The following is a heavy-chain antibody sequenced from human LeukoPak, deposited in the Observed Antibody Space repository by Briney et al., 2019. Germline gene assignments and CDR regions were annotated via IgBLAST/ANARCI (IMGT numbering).Heavy chain of an antibody. Sequence: PGGSLRLSCAASGFTFSSYAMSWVRQAPGKGLEWVSAISGSGGSTYYADSVKGRFTISRDNSKNTLYLQMNSLRAEDTAVYYCAKDPKNGPRTFLMDRPYWGQGTLVTVSS. V-gene: IGHV3-23*01. J-gene: IGHJ4*02. CDR3: AKDPKNGPRTFLMDRPY. D-gene: IGHD3-16*01. CDR2: ISGSGGST. CDR1: GFTFSSYA.